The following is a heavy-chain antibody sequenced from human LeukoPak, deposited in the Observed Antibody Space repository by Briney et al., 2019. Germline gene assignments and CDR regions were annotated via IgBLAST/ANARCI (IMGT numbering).Heavy chain of an antibody. J-gene: IGHJ6*02. CDR1: GGSISGYY. D-gene: IGHD2-8*01. CDR2: TYYSGST. V-gene: IGHV4-59*01. Sequence: SETLSLTCTVSGGSISGYYWSWIRQPPGKGLEWIGYTYYSGSTYYNPSLKSRVTISVETSKNQFSLKLNSVTAADTAVYYCARDEMGDVWGQGTTVTVSS. CDR3: ARDEMGDV.